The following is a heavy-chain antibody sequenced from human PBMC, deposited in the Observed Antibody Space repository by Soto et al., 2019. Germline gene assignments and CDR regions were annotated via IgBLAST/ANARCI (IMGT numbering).Heavy chain of an antibody. CDR2: IYSGGST. CDR1: GFTVSSNY. Sequence: PGWSLRLSCAASGFTVSSNYMSWVRQAPGKGLEWVSVIYSGGSTYYADSVKGRFTISRDNSKNTLYLQMNSLRAEDTAVYYCARDLGVAAGTGYYYYFDMDVWGQGTTGTVSS. J-gene: IGHJ6*01. D-gene: IGHD2-2*01. V-gene: IGHV3-53*01. CDR3: ARDLGVAAGTGYYYYFDMDV.